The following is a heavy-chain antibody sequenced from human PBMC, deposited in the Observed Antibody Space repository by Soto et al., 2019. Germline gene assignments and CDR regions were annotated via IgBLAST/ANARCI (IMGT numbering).Heavy chain of an antibody. J-gene: IGHJ5*02. D-gene: IGHD3-16*01. CDR1: GGSISSSSYY. CDR2: IYYSGST. V-gene: IGHV4-39*01. Sequence: QLQLQESGPGLVKPSETLSLTCTVSGGSISSSSYYWGWIRQPPGKGLEWIGSIYYSGSTYYNPSLKSRVTISVDTSKNQFSLKLSSVTAADTAVYYCASWGLADNWFDPWGQGTLVTVSS. CDR3: ASWGLADNWFDP.